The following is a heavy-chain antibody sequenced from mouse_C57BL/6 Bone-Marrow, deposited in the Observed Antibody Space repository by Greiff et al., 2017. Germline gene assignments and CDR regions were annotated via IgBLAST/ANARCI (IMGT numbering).Heavy chain of an antibody. CDR3: ARSGYDYRENYYAMDY. Sequence: QVQLQQSGAELVRPGASVKLSCKASGYTFTDYYINWVKQRPGQGLEWIARIYPGSGNTYYNEKFKGKATLTAEKSSSTAYMQLSSLTSEDSAVYFCARSGYDYRENYYAMDYWGQGTSVTVSS. CDR1: GYTFTDYY. J-gene: IGHJ4*01. V-gene: IGHV1-76*01. CDR2: IYPGSGNT. D-gene: IGHD2-4*01.